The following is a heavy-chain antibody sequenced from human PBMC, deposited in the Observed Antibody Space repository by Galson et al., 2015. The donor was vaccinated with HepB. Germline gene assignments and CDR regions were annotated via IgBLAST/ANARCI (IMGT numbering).Heavy chain of an antibody. Sequence: QSGAEVKKPGESLKISCKASGYNFNTEWIGWVRQMPGKGLEWVGIFYPGDSDTRYSPSFQGQVTMSANKSIKTAYLQWSSLKASDTALYFCAKQDFSSGLPYYFHYWGQGTPVTVSS. CDR1: GYNFNTEW. V-gene: IGHV5-51*01. CDR3: AKQDFSSGLPYYFHY. D-gene: IGHD3-22*01. CDR2: FYPGDSDT. J-gene: IGHJ4*02.